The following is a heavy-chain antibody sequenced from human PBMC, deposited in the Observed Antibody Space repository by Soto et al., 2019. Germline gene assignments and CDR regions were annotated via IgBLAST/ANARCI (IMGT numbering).Heavy chain of an antibody. V-gene: IGHV4-39*01. CDR1: GGSISSSRSY. CDR3: ARQAAAPGIDLWFDP. CDR2: IFYAGNT. J-gene: IGHJ5*02. Sequence: SETLSLTCNVSGGSISSSRSYWAWFRQPPGKELEWIANIFYAGNTYYNQSLKSRVTVSVDTSKNQFSLKLDSMTAVDTAVYFCARQAAAPGIDLWFDPWGQGTLVTVSS. D-gene: IGHD6-13*01.